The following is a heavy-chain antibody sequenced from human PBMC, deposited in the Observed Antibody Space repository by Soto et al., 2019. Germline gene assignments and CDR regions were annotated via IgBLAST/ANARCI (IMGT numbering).Heavy chain of an antibody. V-gene: IGHV4-31*03. CDR1: GGSISSGGYY. D-gene: IGHD4-4*01. CDR2: IYYSGST. CDR3: ASQVTTYYYYYMDV. J-gene: IGHJ6*03. Sequence: QVQLQDSGPGLVKPSQTLSLTCTVSGGSISSGGYYWSWIRQHPGKGLEWIGYIYYSGSTYYNPSLTSRVTISVDASKSQFSLKLSSVPAADTAVYYCASQVTTYYYYYMDVWGKGTTVTVSS.